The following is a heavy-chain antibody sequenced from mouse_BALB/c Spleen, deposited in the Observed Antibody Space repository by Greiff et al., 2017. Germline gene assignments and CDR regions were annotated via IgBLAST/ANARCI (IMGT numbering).Heavy chain of an antibody. CDR3: TRRTITTVVARDAMDY. J-gene: IGHJ4*01. V-gene: IGHV1-15*01. CDR2: IDPETGGT. D-gene: IGHD1-1*01. Sequence: VQVVESGAELVRPGASVTLSCKASGYTFTDYEMHWVKQTPVHGLEWIGAIDPETGGTAYNQKFTGKATLTADKSSSTAYMELRSLTSEDSAVYYCTRRTITTVVARDAMDYWGQGTSVTVSS. CDR1: GYTFTDYE.